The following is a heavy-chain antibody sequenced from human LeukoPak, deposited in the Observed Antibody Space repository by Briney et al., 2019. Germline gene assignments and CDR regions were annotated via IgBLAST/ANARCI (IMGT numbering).Heavy chain of an antibody. D-gene: IGHD6-13*01. CDR1: GFTFSSYA. Sequence: GGSLRLSCAASGFTFSSYAMHWVRQAPGKGLEWVAVISYDGSNKYYADSVKGRFTISRDNSKNTLYLQMNSLRAEDTAVYYCARGSPPGYSSSWYYFDYWGQGTLVTVSS. CDR2: ISYDGSNK. CDR3: ARGSPPGYSSSWYYFDY. J-gene: IGHJ4*02. V-gene: IGHV3-30*04.